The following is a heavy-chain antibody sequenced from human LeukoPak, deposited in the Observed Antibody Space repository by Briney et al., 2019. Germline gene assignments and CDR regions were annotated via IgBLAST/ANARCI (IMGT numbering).Heavy chain of an antibody. D-gene: IGHD4-23*01. CDR3: VGYYVGKFDY. J-gene: IGHJ4*02. CDR2: ISGSGDGT. Sequence: GGSLRLSCTASGFTFSSHAMSWVRQAPGKGLEWVSAISGSGDGTYYADSVKGRFTISRDNAKNTLYLQMNTLSAEDTAVYYCVGYYVGKFDYWGQGTLVTVSS. V-gene: IGHV3-23*01. CDR1: GFTFSSHA.